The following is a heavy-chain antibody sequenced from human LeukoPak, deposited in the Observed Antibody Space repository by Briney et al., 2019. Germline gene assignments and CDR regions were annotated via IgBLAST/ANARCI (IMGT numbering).Heavy chain of an antibody. CDR3: ARKAALHNWNDTVTLTRWKDYYYGMDV. V-gene: IGHV1-69*04. J-gene: IGHJ6*02. Sequence: ASVKXXXXASGYIFTSYDINWVRQAPGQGPEWMGRIIPILGIANYAXKFQGRVTITAEKSTSTAYMELRSLRSEDTAVYYCARKAALHNWNDTVTLTRWKDYYYGMDVWGQGTTVTVSS. CDR2: IIPILGIA. CDR1: GYIFTSYD. D-gene: IGHD1-20*01.